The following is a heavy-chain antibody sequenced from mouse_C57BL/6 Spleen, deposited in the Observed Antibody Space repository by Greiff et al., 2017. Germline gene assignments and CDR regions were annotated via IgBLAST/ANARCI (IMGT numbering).Heavy chain of an antibody. CDR1: GFTFSSYA. J-gene: IGHJ3*01. V-gene: IGHV5-4*01. CDR2: ISDGGSYT. D-gene: IGHD3-1*01. Sequence: EVKVEESGGGLVKPGGSLKLSCAASGFTFSSYAMSWVRQTPEKRLEWVATISDGGSYTYYPDNVKGRFTISRDNAKNNLYLQMSHLKSEDTAMYYCARDQRGSFAYWGQGTLVTVSA. CDR3: ARDQRGSFAY.